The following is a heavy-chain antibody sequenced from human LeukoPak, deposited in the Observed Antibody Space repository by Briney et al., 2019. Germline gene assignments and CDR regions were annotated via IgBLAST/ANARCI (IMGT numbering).Heavy chain of an antibody. CDR2: INSDGFSI. V-gene: IGHV3-74*01. CDR3: ARFYGGSAFDI. D-gene: IGHD3-16*01. CDR1: GFTFSAYW. J-gene: IGHJ3*02. Sequence: GGSLRLSCAASGFTFSAYWMHWVRQAPGKGLVWVSRINSDGFSITYADSVKGRFTISRDNAKNTLYLHMNSLRGEDTAVYYCARFYGGSAFDIGGQGTMVTVSS.